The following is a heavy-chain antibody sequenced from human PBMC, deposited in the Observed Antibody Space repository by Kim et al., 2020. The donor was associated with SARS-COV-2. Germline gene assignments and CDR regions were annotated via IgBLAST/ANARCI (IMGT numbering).Heavy chain of an antibody. D-gene: IGHD1-26*01. CDR2: INPSGGST. CDR3: ARVRGYGMDV. CDR1: GYTFTSYH. J-gene: IGHJ6*02. V-gene: IGHV1-46*01. Sequence: ASVKVSCKASGYTFTSYHMHWVRQAPGQGLEWMGVINPSGGSTTYAQKFQGRVTMTGDTSRSTVYMELSSLRSEDTAVYYCARVRGYGMDVWGQGTTVTV.